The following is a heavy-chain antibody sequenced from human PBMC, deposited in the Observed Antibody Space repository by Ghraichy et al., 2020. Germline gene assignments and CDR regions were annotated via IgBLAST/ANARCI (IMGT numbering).Heavy chain of an antibody. Sequence: ESLNISCTVSGGSISSSSYYWGWIRQPPGKGLEWIGSIYYSGSTYYNPSLKSRVTISVDTSKNQFSLKLSSVTAADTAVYYCARGDYDILTGYPFFDYWGQGTLVTVSS. CDR1: GGSISSSSYY. J-gene: IGHJ4*02. D-gene: IGHD3-9*01. CDR3: ARGDYDILTGYPFFDY. V-gene: IGHV4-39*07. CDR2: IYYSGST.